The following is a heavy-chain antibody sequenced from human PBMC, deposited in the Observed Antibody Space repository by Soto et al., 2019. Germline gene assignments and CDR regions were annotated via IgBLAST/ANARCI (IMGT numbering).Heavy chain of an antibody. D-gene: IGHD3-22*01. J-gene: IGHJ5*02. Sequence: SETLSLTCTVSGGSISSGGYYGSWIRRHPGKGLEWIGYIHYSGSTNYNPSLKSRVTMSLDTSKNQFSLKLSSVTAADTAVYYCAREDRNSYDSSGYYHWGQGAMVTFSS. V-gene: IGHV4-31*03. CDR3: AREDRNSYDSSGYYH. CDR2: IHYSGST. CDR1: GGSISSGGYY.